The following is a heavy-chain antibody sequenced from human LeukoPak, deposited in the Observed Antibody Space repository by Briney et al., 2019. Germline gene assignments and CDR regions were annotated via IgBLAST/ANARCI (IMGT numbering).Heavy chain of an antibody. D-gene: IGHD3-22*01. V-gene: IGHV1-18*01. Sequence: ASVKVSCKASGYTFTSYGINWVRQAPGQGLEWMGWISAYNGNTNYAQKLQGRVTMTTDTSTSTAYMELRSLRSDDTAVYYCARDGGDYYDSSGASFDYWGQGTLVTVSS. J-gene: IGHJ4*02. CDR3: ARDGGDYYDSSGASFDY. CDR2: ISAYNGNT. CDR1: GYTFTSYG.